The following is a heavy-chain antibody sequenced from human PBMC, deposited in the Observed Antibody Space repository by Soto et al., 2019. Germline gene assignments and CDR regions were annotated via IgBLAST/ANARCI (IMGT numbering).Heavy chain of an antibody. CDR2: IIPILGIA. CDR3: ARDDSSSPLYYFDY. J-gene: IGHJ4*02. CDR1: GGTFSSYA. V-gene: IGHV1-69*04. D-gene: IGHD6-13*01. Sequence: ASVKVSCKASGGTFSSYAISWVRQAPGQGLEWMGRIIPILGIANYAQKFQGRVTITADKSTSTAYMELSSLRSEDTAVYYCARDDSSSPLYYFDYWGQGTLVTVSS.